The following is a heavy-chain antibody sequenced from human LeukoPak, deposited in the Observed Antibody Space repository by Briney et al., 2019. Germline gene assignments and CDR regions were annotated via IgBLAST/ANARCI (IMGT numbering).Heavy chain of an antibody. Sequence: GGSLRLSCAASGFDFSRITMNWVRQAPGKGLEWVSSITSGGDYIYYADSVKGRFTTSRDNAKNPLSLQLNSLRVEDTAVYYCARGHYDVLAASYKWTPDYWGQGTLVTVSS. CDR1: GFDFSRIT. V-gene: IGHV3-21*01. CDR3: ARGHYDVLAASYKWTPDY. CDR2: ITSGGDYI. J-gene: IGHJ4*02. D-gene: IGHD3-9*01.